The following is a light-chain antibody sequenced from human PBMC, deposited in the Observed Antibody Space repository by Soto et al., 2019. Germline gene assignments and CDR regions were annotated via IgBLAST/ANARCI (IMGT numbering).Light chain of an antibody. CDR1: QTVYSN. J-gene: IGKJ4*01. CDR2: GAS. Sequence: EIVMARSPATLSVSPGEGATLSCRASQTVYSNLAWYQQKPGQAPRLLIDGASTRATGIPARFSGSGSGTEFTLTISSLQSEDFAVYYCQQYNKWPLTFGGGTKVEIK. V-gene: IGKV3-15*01. CDR3: QQYNKWPLT.